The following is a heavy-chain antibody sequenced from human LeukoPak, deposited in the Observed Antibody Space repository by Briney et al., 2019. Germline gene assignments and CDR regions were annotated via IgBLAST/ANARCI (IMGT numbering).Heavy chain of an antibody. CDR1: GYTFTSYG. CDR2: ISAYNGNT. V-gene: IGHV1-18*01. D-gene: IGHD1-26*01. CDR3: ARDSTLEWGDNWFDP. Sequence: RASVKVSCKASGYTFTSYGISWVRQAPGQGLEWMGWISAYNGNTNYAQKLQGRVTMTTDTSTSTAYMELSSLRSEDTALYYCARDSTLEWGDNWFDPWGQGTLVTVSS. J-gene: IGHJ5*02.